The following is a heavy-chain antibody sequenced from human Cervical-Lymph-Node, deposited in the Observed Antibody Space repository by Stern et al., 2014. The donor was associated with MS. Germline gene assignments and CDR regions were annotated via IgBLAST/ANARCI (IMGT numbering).Heavy chain of an antibody. CDR2: ISWSSGKI. CDR1: GFRFDDYA. CDR3: ARAIGFCSGGNCEPYYYYGIDV. J-gene: IGHJ6*02. V-gene: IGHV3-9*01. D-gene: IGHD2-15*01. Sequence: EVQLLESGGDLVQPGRSLRLSCAASGFRFDDYALYWVRQAPGQGLEWVSGISWSSGKIGYADSVKGRFTLSRDNVKNFLFLQMNSLRSEDPGSYYCARAIGFCSGGNCEPYYYYGIDVWGQGTRVTVSS.